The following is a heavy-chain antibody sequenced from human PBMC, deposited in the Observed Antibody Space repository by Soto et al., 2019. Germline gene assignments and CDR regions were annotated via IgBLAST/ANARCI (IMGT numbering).Heavy chain of an antibody. CDR1: GFTFSSYA. Sequence: EVQLLESGGGLVLPGGSLRLSCAASGFTFSSYAMSWVRQAPGKGLEWVSAISASAGTTYYAESVKGRFTISRDNSKNTLYLQMNSLRAEDTAVYYCAKDHSSSWYEKAFDIWGQGTMVTVSS. CDR2: ISASAGTT. D-gene: IGHD6-13*01. J-gene: IGHJ3*02. V-gene: IGHV3-23*01. CDR3: AKDHSSSWYEKAFDI.